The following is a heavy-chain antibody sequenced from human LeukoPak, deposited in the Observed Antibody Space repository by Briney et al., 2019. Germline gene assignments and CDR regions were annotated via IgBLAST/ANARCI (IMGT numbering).Heavy chain of an antibody. CDR3: ARDEYSSSGGFDY. CDR1: GFTFSSYG. D-gene: IGHD6-6*01. V-gene: IGHV3-30*03. CDR2: ISYDGSNK. Sequence: GGSLRLSCAASGFTFSSYGMHWVRQAPGKGLEWVAVISYDGSNKYYADSVKGRFTISRDNSKNTLYLQMNSLRSEDTAVYYCARDEYSSSGGFDYWGQGTLVTVSS. J-gene: IGHJ4*02.